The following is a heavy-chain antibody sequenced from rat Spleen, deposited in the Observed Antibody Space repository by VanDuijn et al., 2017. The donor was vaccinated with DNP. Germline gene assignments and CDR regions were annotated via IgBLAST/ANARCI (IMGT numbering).Heavy chain of an antibody. J-gene: IGHJ2*01. Sequence: EVQLVESGGGLVQPGRSLKLSCVASGFTFNNYWMTWIRQAPGKGLEWVASITNTGGSTYYPDAVKGRFTISRDNAKSNLYLQRNSLRSEDTATYYFTRDDSGDFDYWGQGVRVTVSS. V-gene: IGHV5-31*01. CDR1: GFTFNNYW. CDR3: TRDDSGDFDY. CDR2: ITNTGGST. D-gene: IGHD1-1*01.